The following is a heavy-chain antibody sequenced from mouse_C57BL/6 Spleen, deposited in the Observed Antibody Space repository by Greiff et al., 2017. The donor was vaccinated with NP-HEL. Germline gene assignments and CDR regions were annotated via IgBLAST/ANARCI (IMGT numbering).Heavy chain of an antibody. V-gene: IGHV2-5*01. D-gene: IGHD2-2*01. Sequence: QVQLQQSGPGLVQPSQSLSITCTVSGFSLTSYGVHWVRQSPGKGLEWLGVIWRGGSTDYNAAFMSRLSITKDNSKSQVFFKMNSLQADDTAIYYCAKRNSMVKYAMDYWGQGTSVTVSS. J-gene: IGHJ4*01. CDR2: IWRGGST. CDR1: GFSLTSYG. CDR3: AKRNSMVKYAMDY.